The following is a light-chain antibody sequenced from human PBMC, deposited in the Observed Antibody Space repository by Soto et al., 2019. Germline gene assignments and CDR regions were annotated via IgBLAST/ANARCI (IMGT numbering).Light chain of an antibody. J-gene: IGLJ2*01. CDR3: SSYTSSSTLVV. V-gene: IGLV3-21*01. CDR2: YDT. CDR1: NIGSKS. Sequence: SYELTQPPSVSVAPGKTARITCGGNNIGSKSVHWYQQKPGQAPVLVIYYDTDRPSGIPERFSGSKSGNTASLTISGLQAEDEADYYCSSYTSSSTLVVFGGGTKLTVL.